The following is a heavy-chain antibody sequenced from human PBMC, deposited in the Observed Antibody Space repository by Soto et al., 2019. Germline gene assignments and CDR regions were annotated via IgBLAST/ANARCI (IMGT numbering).Heavy chain of an antibody. Sequence: PGESLKISCQGSGYSVTTYWIAWVRQMPGKGLEWMGIIYPADSDTKYSPSLEGQVTISADKSIDTAYLQWSSLKASDTAMYYCARVGVTSYGMDVWGQGTSVTVSS. J-gene: IGHJ6*02. V-gene: IGHV5-51*01. D-gene: IGHD4-17*01. CDR2: IYPADSDT. CDR1: GYSVTTYW. CDR3: ARVGVTSYGMDV.